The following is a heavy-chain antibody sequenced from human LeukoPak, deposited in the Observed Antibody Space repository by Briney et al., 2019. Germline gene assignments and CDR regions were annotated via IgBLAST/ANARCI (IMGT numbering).Heavy chain of an antibody. J-gene: IGHJ4*02. CDR1: GYTFTSYD. CDR3: ARESYGSGSIDY. CDR2: MNPNSGNT. Sequence: ASVKVSCKASGYTFTSYDINWVRQATGQGLEWMGWMNPNSGNTGYAQKFQGRVTITRNTSISTAYMELSSLRSEDTAVYYCARESYGSGSIDYWGQETLVTVSS. V-gene: IGHV1-8*03. D-gene: IGHD3-10*01.